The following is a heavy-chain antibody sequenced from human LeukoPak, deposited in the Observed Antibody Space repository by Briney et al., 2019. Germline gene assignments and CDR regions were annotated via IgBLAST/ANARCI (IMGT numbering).Heavy chain of an antibody. V-gene: IGHV1-69*13. CDR1: GGTFSSYA. D-gene: IGHD4-17*01. CDR2: IIPIFGTA. CDR3: ARGLLINGDYPKWAFDY. J-gene: IGHJ4*02. Sequence: GASVTVSCKASGGTFSSYAISWVRQAPGQGLEWMGGIIPIFGTANYAQKFQGRVTITADESTSTAYMELSSLRSEDTAVYYCARGLLINGDYPKWAFDYWGQGTLVTVSS.